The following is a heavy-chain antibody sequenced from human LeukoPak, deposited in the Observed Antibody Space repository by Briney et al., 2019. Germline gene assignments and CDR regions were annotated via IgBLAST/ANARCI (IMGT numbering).Heavy chain of an antibody. D-gene: IGHD3-22*01. CDR1: GFTFSNSA. V-gene: IGHV3-23*01. CDR3: ATYSSLNRREFQY. Sequence: GGSLRLSCAASGFTFSNSAMYWVRQAPGKGLEWVSSISRGGGSPYYADSVKGRFTISRDNARNSLFLQMNSLRAEDTAVYYCATYSSLNRREFQYWGQGTLLTVSS. J-gene: IGHJ1*01. CDR2: ISRGGGSP.